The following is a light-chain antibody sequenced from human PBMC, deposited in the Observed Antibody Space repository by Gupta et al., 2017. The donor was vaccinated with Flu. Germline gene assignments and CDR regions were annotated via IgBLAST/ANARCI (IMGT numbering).Light chain of an antibody. Sequence: SDDLTQPPSVSVSPGQTARITCSGDALPKQYAYWYQQKPGQAPILVMSKDTERPAGMPGRFSASTSGTTVTMTISGAQEEDEADYYYHAAGSSGTYVFGTGTRVTVL. CDR3: HAAGSSGTYV. CDR2: KDT. J-gene: IGLJ1*01. V-gene: IGLV3-25*03. CDR1: ALPKQY.